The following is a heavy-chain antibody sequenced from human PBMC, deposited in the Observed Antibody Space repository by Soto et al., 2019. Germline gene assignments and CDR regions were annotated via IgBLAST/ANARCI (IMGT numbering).Heavy chain of an antibody. CDR1: GGTFSSYA. V-gene: IGHV1-69*06. CDR3: ARDNRVKVATIQPYGYYFDY. D-gene: IGHD5-12*01. Sequence: SVKVSCKASGGTFSSYAISWVRQAPGQGLEWMGGIIPIFGTANYAQKFQGRVTITADKSTSTAYMELSSLRSEDTAVYYCARDNRVKVATIQPYGYYFDYWGQGTLVTFSS. J-gene: IGHJ4*02. CDR2: IIPIFGTA.